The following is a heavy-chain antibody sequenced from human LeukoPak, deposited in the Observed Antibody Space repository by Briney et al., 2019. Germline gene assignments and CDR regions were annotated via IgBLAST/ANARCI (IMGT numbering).Heavy chain of an antibody. J-gene: IGHJ6*02. D-gene: IGHD4-17*01. CDR1: GFTFSSYA. Sequence: GGSLRLSCAASGFTFSSYAMSWVRQAPGKGLEWVSAISGGGGSTYYADSVKGRFTISRDNSKNTLYLQMNSLRAEDTAVYYCAKDDGDYQVFWVYYYYGMDVWGQGTTVTVSS. CDR2: ISGGGGST. CDR3: AKDDGDYQVFWVYYYYGMDV. V-gene: IGHV3-23*01.